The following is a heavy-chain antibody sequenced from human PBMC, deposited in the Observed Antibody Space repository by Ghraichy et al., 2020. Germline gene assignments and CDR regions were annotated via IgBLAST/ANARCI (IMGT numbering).Heavy chain of an antibody. Sequence: SETLSLTCTVSGGSISSYYWSWIRQPPGKGLEWIGYIYNSGSTSYNPSLKSRVTISVDTSKNQFSLRLSSVTAADTAVYYCARDYYGSGSYRNWFDPWGQGTLVTVSS. V-gene: IGHV4-59*01. J-gene: IGHJ5*02. CDR3: ARDYYGSGSYRNWFDP. D-gene: IGHD3-10*01. CDR2: IYNSGST. CDR1: GGSISSYY.